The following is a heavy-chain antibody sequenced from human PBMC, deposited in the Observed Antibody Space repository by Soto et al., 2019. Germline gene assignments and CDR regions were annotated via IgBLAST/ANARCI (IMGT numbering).Heavy chain of an antibody. CDR3: ARGGTWTQPNFDY. V-gene: IGHV4-59*01. J-gene: IGHJ4*02. CDR2: IYYSGST. Sequence: KASETLSLTCTVSGGSISSYYWSWIRQPPGKGLEWIGYIYYSGSTNYNPSLKSRVTISVDTSKNQFSLKLSSVTAADTAVYYCARGGTWTQPNFDYWGQGTLVTVSS. D-gene: IGHD5-18*01. CDR1: GGSISSYY.